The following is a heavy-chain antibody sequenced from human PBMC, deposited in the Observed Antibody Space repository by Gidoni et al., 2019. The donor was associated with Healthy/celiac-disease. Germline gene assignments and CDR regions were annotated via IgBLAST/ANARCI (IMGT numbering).Heavy chain of an antibody. CDR1: GFTFSDYY. J-gene: IGHJ4*02. D-gene: IGHD6-6*01. CDR2: ISSSSSYT. CDR3: ARDPAKYSSSSYVDY. V-gene: IGHV3-11*05. Sequence: QVQLVESGGGLVKPGGSLRLSCAASGFTFSDYYMRWIRQAPGKGLEWVSYISSSSSYTNYADSVKGRFTISRDNAKNSLYLQMNSLRAEDTAVYYCARDPAKYSSSSYVDYWGQGTLVTVSS.